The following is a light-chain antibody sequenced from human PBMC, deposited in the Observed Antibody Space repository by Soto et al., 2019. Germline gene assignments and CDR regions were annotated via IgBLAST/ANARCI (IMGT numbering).Light chain of an antibody. CDR1: QSVSSSY. Sequence: EIVLTQSLGTLSLSPGERATLSCRASQSVSSSYLAWYQQKPGQAPRLLIYGASTRATGIPVRFSGSASGTEFTLAISSLQSEDFTVYYCQQYNKWPLTFGPGTKVDIK. CDR3: QQYNKWPLT. J-gene: IGKJ1*01. CDR2: GAS. V-gene: IGKV3-15*01.